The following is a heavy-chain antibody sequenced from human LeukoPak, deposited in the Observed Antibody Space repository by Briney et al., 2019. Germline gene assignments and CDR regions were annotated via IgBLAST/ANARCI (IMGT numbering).Heavy chain of an antibody. CDR2: INPNSGGT. CDR3: ARQVSYYYYYMDV. Sequence: GASVKVSCKASGGTFSSYAISWVRQAPGQGLEWMGWINPNSGGTNYAQKFQGRVTMTRDTSISTAYMEPSRLRSDDTAAYYCARQVSYYYYYMDVWGKGTTVTVSS. D-gene: IGHD6-6*01. CDR1: GGTFSSYA. V-gene: IGHV1-2*02. J-gene: IGHJ6*03.